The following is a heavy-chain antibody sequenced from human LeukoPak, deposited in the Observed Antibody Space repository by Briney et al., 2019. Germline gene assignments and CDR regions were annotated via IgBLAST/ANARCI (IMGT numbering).Heavy chain of an antibody. CDR1: GYSFTSYW. V-gene: IGHV5-51*01. Sequence: GESLKISCKGSGYSFTSYWIGWVRQMPGKGLEWMGIIYPGDSDTRYSPSFQGQVTISADKSISTAYLQWSSLKASDTAMYYCATTEDDILTGYPHWGQGTLVTVSS. CDR2: IYPGDSDT. D-gene: IGHD3-9*01. J-gene: IGHJ4*02. CDR3: ATTEDDILTGYPH.